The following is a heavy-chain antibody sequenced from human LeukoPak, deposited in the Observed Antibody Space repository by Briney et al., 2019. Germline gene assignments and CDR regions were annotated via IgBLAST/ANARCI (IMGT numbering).Heavy chain of an antibody. V-gene: IGHV1-2*02. Sequence: ASVKGSCKASGYTFTGYYMHWVRQAPGQGLAWMGWINPNSGGTNYAQKFQGRVTMTRDTSISTAYMELSRLRSDDTAVYYCARGAFIAVAGTPDYWGQGTLVTVSS. CDR2: INPNSGGT. J-gene: IGHJ4*02. CDR1: GYTFTGYY. D-gene: IGHD6-19*01. CDR3: ARGAFIAVAGTPDY.